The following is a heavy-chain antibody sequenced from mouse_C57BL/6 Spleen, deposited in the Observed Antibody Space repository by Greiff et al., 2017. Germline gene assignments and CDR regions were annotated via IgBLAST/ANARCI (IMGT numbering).Heavy chain of an antibody. Sequence: VQLQQSGAELARPGASVKLSCKASGYTFTSYGISWVKQRTGQGLEWIGEIYPRSGTTYYNEKFKGKATLTADKSSSTAYMELRSLTSEDSAVYFCARSKEVYGSSHYFDYWGQGTTLTVSS. CDR2: IYPRSGTT. D-gene: IGHD1-1*01. V-gene: IGHV1-81*01. CDR3: ARSKEVYGSSHYFDY. J-gene: IGHJ2*01. CDR1: GYTFTSYG.